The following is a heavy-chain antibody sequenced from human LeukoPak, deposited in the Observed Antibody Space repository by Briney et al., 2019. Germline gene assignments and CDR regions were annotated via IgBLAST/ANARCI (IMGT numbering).Heavy chain of an antibody. Sequence: GGSLRLSCAASGLTFSSYEMNWVRQAPGKGLEWVTYISSSGSTIYYADSVKGRFTISRDNAKNSLYLQMNSLRAEDTAVYYCARLAVVAATARYYYGMDVWGKGTTVTVSS. CDR2: ISSSGSTI. J-gene: IGHJ6*04. D-gene: IGHD2-15*01. CDR1: GLTFSSYE. V-gene: IGHV3-48*03. CDR3: ARLAVVAATARYYYGMDV.